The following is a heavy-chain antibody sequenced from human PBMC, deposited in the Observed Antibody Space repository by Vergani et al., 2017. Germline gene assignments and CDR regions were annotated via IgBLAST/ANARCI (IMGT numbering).Heavy chain of an antibody. CDR2: ISSSSSTI. CDR3: ASILVKLDY. V-gene: IGHV3-48*04. D-gene: IGHD1-7*01. CDR1: GFTFSSYS. Sequence: EVQLVESGGGLVQPGGSLRLSCAASGFTFSSYSMNWVRQAPGKGLEWVSYISSSSSTIYYADSVKGRFTISRDNAKNSLYLQMNSLRAEDTAVYYCASILVKLDYWGQGTLVTVSS. J-gene: IGHJ4*02.